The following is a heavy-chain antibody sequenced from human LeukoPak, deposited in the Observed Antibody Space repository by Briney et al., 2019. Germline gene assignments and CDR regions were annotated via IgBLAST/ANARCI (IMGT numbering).Heavy chain of an antibody. D-gene: IGHD3-22*01. J-gene: IGHJ6*02. CDR1: GGSISSYY. CDR3: ARLPYYYDSSGYSGYYYGMDV. V-gene: IGHV4-59*08. Sequence: SETLSLTCTVSGGSISSYYWSWIRQPPGKGLEWIGYIYYSGSTNYNPSLKSRVTISVDTSKNQLSLKLSSVTAADTAVYYCARLPYYYDSSGYSGYYYGMDVWGQGTTVTVSS. CDR2: IYYSGST.